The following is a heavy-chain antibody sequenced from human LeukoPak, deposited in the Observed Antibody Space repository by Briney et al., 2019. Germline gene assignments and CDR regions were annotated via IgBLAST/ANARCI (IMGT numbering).Heavy chain of an antibody. CDR3: VRDLNRYGLDS. D-gene: IGHD1-14*01. CDR2: INSDGSST. Sequence: SGGSLRLSCAASGFTFSIFWMHWVRRAPGKGPVWVSRINSDGSSTDYADSVKGRFTISRDNSQNTLFLQLNSLTDEDTAIYYCVRDLNRYGLDSWGQGTRVTVSS. J-gene: IGHJ4*02. V-gene: IGHV3-74*01. CDR1: GFTFSIFW.